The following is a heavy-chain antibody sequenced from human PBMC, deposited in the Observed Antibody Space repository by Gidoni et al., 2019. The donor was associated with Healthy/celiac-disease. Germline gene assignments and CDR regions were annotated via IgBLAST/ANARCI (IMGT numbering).Heavy chain of an antibody. CDR2: IKSKTDGGTT. J-gene: IGHJ4*02. V-gene: IGHV3-15*01. D-gene: IGHD3-22*01. CDR1: GFTFSNAW. CDR3: TTAGTYYYDSSGYFLLFDY. Sequence: EVQLVESGGGLVKPGGSLRLSCAASGFTFSNAWMSWVRQAPGKGLEWVGRIKSKTDGGTTDYAAPVKGRFTISRDDSKNTLYLQMNSLKTEDTAVYYCTTAGTYYYDSSGYFLLFDYWGQGTLVTVSS.